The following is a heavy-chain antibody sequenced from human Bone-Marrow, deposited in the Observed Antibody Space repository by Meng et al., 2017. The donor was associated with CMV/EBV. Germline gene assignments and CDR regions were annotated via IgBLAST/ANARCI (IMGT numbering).Heavy chain of an antibody. CDR2: IYYSGST. V-gene: IGHV4-59*01. Sequence: SETLSLTCTVSGGSISSYYWSWIRQPPGKGLEWIGYIYYSGSTNYHPSLKSRVTISVDTSKNQFSLKLSSVTAADTAVYYCARLSYGEHYYYGMDVWGQGPTVTVSS. D-gene: IGHD4-17*01. CDR3: ARLSYGEHYYYGMDV. CDR1: GGSISSYY. J-gene: IGHJ6*02.